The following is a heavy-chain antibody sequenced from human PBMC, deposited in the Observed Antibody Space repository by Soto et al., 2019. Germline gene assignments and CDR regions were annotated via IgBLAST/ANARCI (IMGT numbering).Heavy chain of an antibody. V-gene: IGHV1-18*01. D-gene: IGHD3-16*01. J-gene: IGHJ6*02. CDR2: ISPYNDQT. Sequence: QVQLVQSASEVMKPGASAKVSCKASGYTFIRYGITWVRQAPGQRLAWMGWISPYNDQTIYAQKLQGRVTMTADTSTRTVYMQLRSLKSDDTAVYYCARGGYYDNVWGKLSHYGLDVWGQGTSVTVSS. CDR3: ARGGYYDNVWGKLSHYGLDV. CDR1: GYTFIRYG.